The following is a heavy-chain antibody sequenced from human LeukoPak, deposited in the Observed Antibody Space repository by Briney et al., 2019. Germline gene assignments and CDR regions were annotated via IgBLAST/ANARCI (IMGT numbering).Heavy chain of an antibody. CDR1: GFIFSNYW. D-gene: IGHD3-22*01. CDR2: VNSDGSST. V-gene: IGHV3-74*01. Sequence: GGSLRLSCAASGFIFSNYWMHWVRQAPGKGLVWVSRVNSDGSSTSYVDSVKGRFTISRDNAKNTLYLQMNSLRAEDTAVYYCARGDYYDSSGYSQYFQHWGQGTLVTVSS. CDR3: ARGDYYDSSGYSQYFQH. J-gene: IGHJ1*01.